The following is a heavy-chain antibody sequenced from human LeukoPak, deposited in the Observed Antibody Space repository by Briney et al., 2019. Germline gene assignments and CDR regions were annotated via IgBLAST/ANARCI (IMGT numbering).Heavy chain of an antibody. CDR1: GYTFTGYY. D-gene: IGHD3-10*01. CDR2: VNPNSGGT. V-gene: IGHV1-2*02. Sequence: ASVKVSCKASGYTFTGYYMHCVGHAPGQRLEWMGWVNPNSGGTNYAQKFQGRVTMTTDISTSTAYMELRSLRSDDTAVYYCARARQAYYGSGSNFDYWGQGTLVTVSS. CDR3: ARARQAYYGSGSNFDY. J-gene: IGHJ4*02.